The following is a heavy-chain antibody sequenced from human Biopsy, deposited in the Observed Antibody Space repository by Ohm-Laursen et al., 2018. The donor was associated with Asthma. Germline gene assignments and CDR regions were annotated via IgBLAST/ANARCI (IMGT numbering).Heavy chain of an antibody. CDR1: SGSGGYMRSGNYY. J-gene: IGHJ6*02. CDR3: VRGSSSWHHGPFHYYYGLDV. Sequence: SETLSLTCSLSSGSGGYMRSGNYYWGWIRQPPGKGLEWIGSIYYSGTTYYHPSLESRVTVSADTSKNQLSLKLTSVTAADTAVYYCVRGSSSWHHGPFHYYYGLDVWGQGTTATVSS. CDR2: IYYSGTT. V-gene: IGHV4-39*01. D-gene: IGHD6-13*01.